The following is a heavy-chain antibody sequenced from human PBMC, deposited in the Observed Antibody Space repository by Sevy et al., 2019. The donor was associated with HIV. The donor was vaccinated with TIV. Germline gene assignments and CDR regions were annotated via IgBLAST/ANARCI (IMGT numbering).Heavy chain of an antibody. J-gene: IGHJ4*02. CDR3: AVGKVGATPFDY. V-gene: IGHV3-23*01. CDR1: GFTFSSYA. D-gene: IGHD1-26*01. Sequence: GGSLRLSCAASGFTFSSYAMSWVRQAPGKGLEWVSAISGSGGSTCYADSVKGRFTISRDNSKNTLYLQMNSLRAEDTAVYYCAVGKVGATPFDYWGQGTLVTVSS. CDR2: ISGSGGST.